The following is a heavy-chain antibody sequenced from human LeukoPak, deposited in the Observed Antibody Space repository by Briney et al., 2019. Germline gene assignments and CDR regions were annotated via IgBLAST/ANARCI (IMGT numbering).Heavy chain of an antibody. V-gene: IGHV3-23*01. CDR1: RLTFTTYA. Sequence: GGSLRLSCVGSRLTFTTYAMTWVRQAPGKGLEWVSSIRGSGGTTLYADSVKGRFTISRDNSKNTLFLQMNSLRAEDTAVYYCATDPNGDYFGAFDNWGQGTMVTVSS. CDR3: ATDPNGDYFGAFDN. J-gene: IGHJ3*02. CDR2: IRGSGGTT. D-gene: IGHD4-17*01.